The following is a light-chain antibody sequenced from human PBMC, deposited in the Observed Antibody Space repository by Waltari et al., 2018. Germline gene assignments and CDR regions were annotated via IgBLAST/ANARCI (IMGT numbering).Light chain of an antibody. J-gene: IGKJ2*01. Sequence: DIQMTQSPSSLSAFVGDRVTIMCRASQTIHTSLSWYQVKPGKPPRLLIYGASTLASGVPSRFSGGGAGTEFTLTISTLQREDFATYSCQQFFTLPFTFGQGT. V-gene: IGKV1-39*01. CDR1: QTIHTS. CDR3: QQFFTLPFT. CDR2: GAS.